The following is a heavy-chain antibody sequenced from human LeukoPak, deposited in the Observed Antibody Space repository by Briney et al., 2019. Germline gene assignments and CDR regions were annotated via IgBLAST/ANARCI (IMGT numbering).Heavy chain of an antibody. Sequence: PGGSLRLSSAASGSTFDDYAMHWVRQAPGKGLEWVSGISWNSGSIGYADSVKGRFTISRDNAKNSLYLQMNSLRAEDTALYYCATRSSTATFDYWGQGTLVTVSS. CDR1: GSTFDDYA. D-gene: IGHD5-18*01. CDR2: ISWNSGSI. CDR3: ATRSSTATFDY. V-gene: IGHV3-9*01. J-gene: IGHJ4*02.